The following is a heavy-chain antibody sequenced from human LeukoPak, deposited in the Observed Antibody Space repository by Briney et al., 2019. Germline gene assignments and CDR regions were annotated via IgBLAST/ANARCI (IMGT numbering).Heavy chain of an antibody. Sequence: GASVKVSCKASGYTFTSYAMNWVRQAPGQGLEWMGWINTNTGNPTYAQGFTGRFVFSLDTSVSTAYLQISSLKAEDTAVYYCARDSVAAADPFFDYWGQGTLVTVSS. CDR2: INTNTGNP. V-gene: IGHV7-4-1*02. D-gene: IGHD6-13*01. CDR1: GYTFTSYA. CDR3: ARDSVAAADPFFDY. J-gene: IGHJ4*02.